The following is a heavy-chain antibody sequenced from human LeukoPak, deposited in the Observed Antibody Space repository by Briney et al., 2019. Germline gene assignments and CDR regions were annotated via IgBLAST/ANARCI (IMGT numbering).Heavy chain of an antibody. D-gene: IGHD3-9*01. Sequence: GGSLRLSCAASRFTFSSYGMHWVRRAPGKGLEWVAVISYDGSNKYYADSVKGRFTISRDNYKNTLYLQMNSLRPEDTAVYYCARGDYDILTASYYGMDVWGQGTTVTVSS. J-gene: IGHJ6*02. CDR2: ISYDGSNK. CDR1: RFTFSSYG. CDR3: ARGDYDILTASYYGMDV. V-gene: IGHV3-30*03.